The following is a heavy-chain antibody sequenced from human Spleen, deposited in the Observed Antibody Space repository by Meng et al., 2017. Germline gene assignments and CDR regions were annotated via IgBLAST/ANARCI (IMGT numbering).Heavy chain of an antibody. V-gene: IGHV4-34*01. Sequence: QGQRQQWGAGLLKPSETLSLTCGVDGGSSSRYYVSWIRQPPGKGLEWIGEINLSGRTNYNPSLRSRLTLSVDTSQNHFSLKLTSVTAADTAVYYCARGMSYSDAAGAYWGQGTLVTVSS. D-gene: IGHD3-22*01. J-gene: IGHJ4*02. CDR3: ARGMSYSDAAGAY. CDR2: INLSGRT. CDR1: GGSSSRYY.